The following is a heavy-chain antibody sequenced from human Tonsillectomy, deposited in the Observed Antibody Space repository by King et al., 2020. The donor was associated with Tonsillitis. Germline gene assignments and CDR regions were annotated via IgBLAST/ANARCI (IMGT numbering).Heavy chain of an antibody. CDR1: GFSFTTYT. J-gene: IGHJ4*02. D-gene: IGHD4-11*01. V-gene: IGHV3-23*04. CDR2: ISGSGVSI. CDR3: AKDRAQMTTVNNLDS. Sequence: VQLVESGGGLVQPGGSLKLSCVASGFSFTTYTMSWVRQAPGKGLELVSSISGSGVSIFFTDSVKGRFTISRDNSKNTVFLQMNSLSADDTALYYCAKDRAQMTTVNNLDSWGQGTLVTVSS.